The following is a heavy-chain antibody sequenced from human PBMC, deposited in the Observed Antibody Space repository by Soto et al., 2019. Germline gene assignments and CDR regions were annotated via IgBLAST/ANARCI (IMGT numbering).Heavy chain of an antibody. D-gene: IGHD2-8*01. V-gene: IGHV3-33*01. CDR3: ARDQPRVYYYYYYGMDV. CDR1: GFTFSSYG. Sequence: QVQLVESGGGVAQPGRSLRLSCAASGFTFSSYGMHWVRQAPGKWLEWVAVIWYDGNNKYYADSVKGRFTISRDNSKNALYLQMNSLRAEDTAVYYCARDQPRVYYYYYYGMDVWGQGTTVTVSS. J-gene: IGHJ6*02. CDR2: IWYDGNNK.